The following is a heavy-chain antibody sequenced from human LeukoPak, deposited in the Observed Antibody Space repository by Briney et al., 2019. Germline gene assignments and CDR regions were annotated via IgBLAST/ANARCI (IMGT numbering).Heavy chain of an antibody. V-gene: IGHV1-69*04. Sequence: SVKVSCKASGGTFSSYAISWVRQAPGQGLEWMGRIIPIFGIANYAQKFQGRVTITADRSTSTAYMELSSLRSEDTAVYYCAREMYYYDSSGYYSFDYWGQGTLVTVSS. CDR2: IIPIFGIA. J-gene: IGHJ4*02. CDR3: AREMYYYDSSGYYSFDY. D-gene: IGHD3-22*01. CDR1: GGTFSSYA.